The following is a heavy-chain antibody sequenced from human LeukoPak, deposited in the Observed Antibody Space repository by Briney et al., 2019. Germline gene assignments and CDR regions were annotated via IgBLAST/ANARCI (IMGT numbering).Heavy chain of an antibody. V-gene: IGHV4-39*01. D-gene: IGHD3-22*01. Sequence: WVRQPPGKGLEWIGSIYYSGSTYYNPSLKSRVSISVDTSKNQFSLKLSSVTAADTAVYYCARHTDASGYYDYWGQGTLVTVSS. CDR2: IYYSGST. CDR3: ARHTDASGYYDY. J-gene: IGHJ4*02.